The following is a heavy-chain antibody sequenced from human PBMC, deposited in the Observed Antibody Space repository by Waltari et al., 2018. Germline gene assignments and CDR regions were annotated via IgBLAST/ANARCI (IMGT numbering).Heavy chain of an antibody. V-gene: IGHV1-18*04. CDR1: GYTFTSYA. CDR3: TRHPYDLWGGYADQWFDP. J-gene: IGHJ5*02. CDR2: VSGYNGDR. D-gene: IGHD3-3*01. Sequence: QVQLVQSGAEVKKPGASVKVSCKTSGYTFTSYAISWVRQAPGQGLEWMGWVSGYNGDRNYAQGLQRRGTMTADISTTTADMEVRSLTADDTAMYYGTRHPYDLWGGYADQWFDPWGQGTLVTVSS.